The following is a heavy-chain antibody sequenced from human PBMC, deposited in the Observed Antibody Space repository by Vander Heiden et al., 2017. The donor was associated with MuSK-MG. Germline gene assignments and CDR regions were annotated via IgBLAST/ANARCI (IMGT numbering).Heavy chain of an antibody. Sequence: VRVEPSRAHVPKPGASVKVSWEASSDAFTYWGMTWVRQAPGQGLEWMGWISGYNGNRNYARNLQGRLTLTTDTSARPASMEFRVLKSDFPFVYYSARIGTNDSSCWHDPRRQGTRLTVSS. D-gene: IGHD3-22*01. J-gene: IGHJ5*02. CDR2: ISGYNGNR. CDR3: ARIGTNDSSCWHDP. V-gene: IGHV1-18*01. CDR1: SDAFTYWG.